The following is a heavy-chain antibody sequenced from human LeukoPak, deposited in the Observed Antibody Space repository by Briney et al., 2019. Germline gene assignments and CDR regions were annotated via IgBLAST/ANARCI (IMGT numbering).Heavy chain of an antibody. CDR2: IYYSGST. Sequence: SETLSLTCTVSGGSISSSSYYWGWIRQPLGKGLEWIGSIYYSGSTYYNPSLKSRVTISVDTSKNQFSLKLSSVTAADTAVYYCASSKWELLRSLFDYWGQGTLVTVSS. D-gene: IGHD1-26*01. J-gene: IGHJ4*02. CDR1: GGSISSSSYY. CDR3: ASSKWELLRSLFDY. V-gene: IGHV4-39*01.